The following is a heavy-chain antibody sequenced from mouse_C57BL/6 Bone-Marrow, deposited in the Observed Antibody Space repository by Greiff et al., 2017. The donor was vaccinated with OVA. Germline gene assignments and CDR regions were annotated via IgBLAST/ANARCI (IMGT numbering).Heavy chain of an antibody. CDR3: ARGYYDYDGGAMDY. J-gene: IGHJ4*01. V-gene: IGHV1-54*01. D-gene: IGHD2-4*01. CDR1: GYAFTNYL. CDR2: INPGSGGT. Sequence: VQLVESGAELVRPGTSVKVSCKASGYAFTNYLIEWVKQRPGQGLEWIGVINPGSGGTNYNEKFKGKATLTADKSSSTAYMQLSSLTSEDSAVYFCARGYYDYDGGAMDYWGQGTSVTVSS.